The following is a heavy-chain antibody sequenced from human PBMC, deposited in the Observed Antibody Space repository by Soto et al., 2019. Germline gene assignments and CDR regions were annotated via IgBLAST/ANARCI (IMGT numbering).Heavy chain of an antibody. CDR2: INAGDGVT. CDR3: ARGDAGTDFDY. D-gene: IGHD3-10*01. J-gene: IGHJ4*02. V-gene: IGHV1-3*01. CDR1: GYTFTSYA. Sequence: QVQLVQSGAEVKKPGASVKVSCKASGYTFTSYAIHWLRQAPGQRLEWMGWINAGDGVTKYSQKFQGRVTITWDTSASTAYMELSSLRSEDTAVFYCARGDAGTDFDYWGQGTLVTVSS.